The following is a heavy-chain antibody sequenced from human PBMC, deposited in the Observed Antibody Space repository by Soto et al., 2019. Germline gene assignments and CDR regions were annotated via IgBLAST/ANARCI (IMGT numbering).Heavy chain of an antibody. J-gene: IGHJ6*02. CDR1: GYAFTSFA. CDR2: INADHGNT. D-gene: IGHD5-18*01. Sequence: ASVKVSCKASGYAFTSFAMHWVRQAPGQRLEWMGWINADHGNTKYSQKFQGRVTITRDTSASTAYMELSSLRSEDTAVFYCARDRGYSYSYGMDVWGQGTTVTVAS. CDR3: ARDRGYSYSYGMDV. V-gene: IGHV1-3*01.